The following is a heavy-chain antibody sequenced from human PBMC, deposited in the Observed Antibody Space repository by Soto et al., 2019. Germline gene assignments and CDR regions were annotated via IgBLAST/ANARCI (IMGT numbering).Heavy chain of an antibody. V-gene: IGHV3-33*08. CDR2: IWYGGSTK. Sequence: GGSLRLSCAASGFPFSSYAMNWVRQTPDKGLEWVAVIWYGGSTKYYADSVKGRFTISRDNSKNTLYLQMNSLRAEDTAVYYCARAHSSSWGINDYWGQGTLVTVSS. CDR3: ARAHSSSWGINDY. J-gene: IGHJ4*02. CDR1: GFPFSSYA. D-gene: IGHD6-13*01.